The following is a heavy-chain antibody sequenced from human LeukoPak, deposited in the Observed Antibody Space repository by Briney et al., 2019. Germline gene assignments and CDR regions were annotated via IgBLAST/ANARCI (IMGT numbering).Heavy chain of an antibody. V-gene: IGHV3-48*01. D-gene: IGHD5-18*01. CDR1: GFSFSRYT. CDR3: AREPTSMGSDY. CDR2: ISSSSTTI. Sequence: PGGSLRLSCAASGFSFSRYTMSWVRQAPGKGLEWISYISSSSTTIKYADSVKGRFIISRDNAKNSVYLQMNSLRADDAAVYYCAREPTSMGSDYWGQGTLVTVSS. J-gene: IGHJ4*02.